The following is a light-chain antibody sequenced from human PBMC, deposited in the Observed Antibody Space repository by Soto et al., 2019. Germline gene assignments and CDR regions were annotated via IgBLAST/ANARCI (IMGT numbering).Light chain of an antibody. V-gene: IGKV3-20*01. J-gene: IGKJ1*01. CDR1: QSVSSSY. CDR3: QQYGGSPRT. CDR2: GAS. Sequence: EIVLTQSPGTLSLSPGERATLSCMSSQSVSSSYLAWYQQKPGQAPRLLIYGASSRATGIPDRFSGSGSGTEFTLTISRLEPEDFAVYYCQQYGGSPRTFGQGTKVDIK.